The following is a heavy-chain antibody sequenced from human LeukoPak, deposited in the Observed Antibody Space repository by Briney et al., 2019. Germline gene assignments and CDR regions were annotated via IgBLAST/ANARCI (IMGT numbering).Heavy chain of an antibody. D-gene: IGHD3-16*02. CDR1: DGSFMGLY. CDR3: ARRQYRLTWDKIDS. CDR2: MSEGIT. V-gene: IGHV4-34*01. J-gene: IGHJ4*02. Sequence: LETLSLTCNVSDGSFMGLYWSWFRLPTGKGLEWIGEMSEGITNYHPSLQGRVTISIDSSKKQFSLHLASMTGADTAVYYCARRQYRLTWDKIDSWGQGTLVTVSS.